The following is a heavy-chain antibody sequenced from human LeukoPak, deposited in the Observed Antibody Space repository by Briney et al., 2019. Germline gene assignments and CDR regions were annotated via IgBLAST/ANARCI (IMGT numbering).Heavy chain of an antibody. V-gene: IGHV4-61*02. CDR1: GGSISSGSYY. J-gene: IGHJ4*02. Sequence: SETLSLTCTVSGGSISSGSYYWSWIRQPAGKGLEWIGRIYTSGSTNYNPSLKSRVTISVDTSKNQFSLKLSSVTAADTAVYYCARGEGDGDYRYWGQGTLVTVSS. CDR3: ARGEGDGDYRY. CDR2: IYTSGST. D-gene: IGHD4-17*01.